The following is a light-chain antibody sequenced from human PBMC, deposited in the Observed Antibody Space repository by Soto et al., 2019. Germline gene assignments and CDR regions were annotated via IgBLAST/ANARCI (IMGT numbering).Light chain of an antibody. CDR2: QTS. V-gene: IGKV3-11*01. Sequence: IVLPQSPSTLSSFAGDRVSVSGMASQYINTRLAWYQHRPGQAPRLLIYQTSLRAAGIPARFSASGSGTDFTLTISDVQPEDFALYYCHQRQSWPRTFGQGTKVDIK. CDR1: QYINTR. CDR3: HQRQSWPRT. J-gene: IGKJ1*01.